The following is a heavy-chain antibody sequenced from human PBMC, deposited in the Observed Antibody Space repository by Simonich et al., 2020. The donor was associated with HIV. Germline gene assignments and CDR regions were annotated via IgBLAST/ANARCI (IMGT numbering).Heavy chain of an antibody. CDR2: INHSEST. V-gene: IGHV4-34*01. J-gene: IGHJ5*02. Sequence: QVQLQQWGAGLLKPSETLSLTCAVYGGSFSGYYWSWVRQPPGKGLEWIGEINHSESTNYTPSLKSRITISVDTSKTQFSLKLSSVTAADTAVYYCAREGYSGYDRGWFDPWGQGNLVTVSS. D-gene: IGHD5-12*01. CDR1: GGSFSGYY. CDR3: AREGYSGYDRGWFDP.